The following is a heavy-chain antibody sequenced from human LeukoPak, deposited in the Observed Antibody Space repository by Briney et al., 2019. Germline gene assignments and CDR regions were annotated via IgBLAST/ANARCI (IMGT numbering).Heavy chain of an antibody. Sequence: GGSLRLSCAASGFTFSSYGMHWVRQAPGKGLEWVAVIWYDGSNKYYADSVKGRFTISRDNSKNTLYLQMNSPRAEDTAVYYCARVGERFGELFLYWGQGTLVTVSS. D-gene: IGHD3-10*01. J-gene: IGHJ4*02. CDR2: IWYDGSNK. CDR1: GFTFSSYG. V-gene: IGHV3-33*01. CDR3: ARVGERFGELFLY.